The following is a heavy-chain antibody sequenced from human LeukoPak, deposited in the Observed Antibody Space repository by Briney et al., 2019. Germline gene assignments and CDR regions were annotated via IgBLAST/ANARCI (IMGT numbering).Heavy chain of an antibody. D-gene: IGHD4-23*01. J-gene: IGHJ6*02. CDR3: ARGAHVYGGNSVIYYYYGMDV. CDR1: GGSFSGYY. V-gene: IGHV4-34*01. Sequence: SETPSLTCAVSGGSFSGYYWSRSRQPPGKGLEWIGEINHSGSTNYNPSLKSRVTISVDTSKIHFSLKLSSVTAADTAVYYCARGAHVYGGNSVIYYYYGMDVWGQGTTVTVTS. CDR2: INHSGST.